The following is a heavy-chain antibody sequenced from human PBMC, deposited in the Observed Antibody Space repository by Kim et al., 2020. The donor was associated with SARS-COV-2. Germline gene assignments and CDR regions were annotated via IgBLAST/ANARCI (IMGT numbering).Heavy chain of an antibody. Sequence: ASVKVSCKASGYTFTNYKVHWVRQAPGQGLEWMGILTPIDGATTYAQKFQGRVTLTRDMSTSTVYMELSSLGSGDTAVYYCARDTTKWSFDYWGQGTLVTVSS. CDR3: ARDTTKWSFDY. J-gene: IGHJ4*02. CDR2: LTPIDGAT. D-gene: IGHD1-26*01. CDR1: GYTFTNYK. V-gene: IGHV1-46*01.